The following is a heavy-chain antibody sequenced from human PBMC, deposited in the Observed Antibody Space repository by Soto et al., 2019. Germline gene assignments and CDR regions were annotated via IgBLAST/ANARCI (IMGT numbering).Heavy chain of an antibody. D-gene: IGHD3-22*01. J-gene: IGHJ4*02. V-gene: IGHV3-21*02. Sequence: EVQLVESGGGLVKPGGSLRLSCAASGFTFSNSNMNWVRQAPGKGLEWVSSITSGNSFKNYADSVKGRFTISRDNDKNSLYLQMNSLRAEDTAVYYCARDPPLSTIVVVGVDDFWGQGTLVTVSS. CDR2: ITSGNSFK. CDR1: GFTFSNSN. CDR3: ARDPPLSTIVVVGVDDF.